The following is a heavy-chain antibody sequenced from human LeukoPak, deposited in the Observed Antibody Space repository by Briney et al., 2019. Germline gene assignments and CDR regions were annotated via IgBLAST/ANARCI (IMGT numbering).Heavy chain of an antibody. J-gene: IGHJ3*01. CDR1: GFTFNNYA. D-gene: IGHD1-26*01. V-gene: IGHV3-9*01. CDR3: AKDLAVGTAPRVYAFDV. CDR2: INWKSGVA. Sequence: PGRSLRLSCAGSGFTFNNYAMHWVRQLPGKGLEWVGGINWKSGVAAYGASVKGRSTISRDNARNSLYLQVDSLRFEDTALYYCAKDLAVGTAPRVYAFDVWGQGALVTVSS.